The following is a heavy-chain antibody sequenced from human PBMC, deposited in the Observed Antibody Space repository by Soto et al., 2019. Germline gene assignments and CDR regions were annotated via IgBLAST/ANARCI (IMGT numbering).Heavy chain of an antibody. CDR1: GYTFTSYG. V-gene: IGHV1-18*01. J-gene: IGHJ5*02. CDR3: AKDGGKDGYFGNWFDP. D-gene: IGHD5-12*01. Sequence: ASVKVSCTASGYTFTSYGISWVRQATGQGLEWMGWISAYNGNTNYAQKFQGRVTITADESTTTAYMELSSLRSDDTAVYYCAKDGGKDGYFGNWFDPWGQGTLVTVSS. CDR2: ISAYNGNT.